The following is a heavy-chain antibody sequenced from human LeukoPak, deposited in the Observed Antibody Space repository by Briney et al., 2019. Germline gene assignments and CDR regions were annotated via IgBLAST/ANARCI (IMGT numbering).Heavy chain of an antibody. V-gene: IGHV3-21*01. CDR1: GFTFSSYS. J-gene: IGHJ4*02. D-gene: IGHD6-19*01. CDR3: ATSGWGGYYFDY. Sequence: GGSLRLSCAASGFTFSSYSMNWVRQAPGKGLEWVSSISSSSSYIYYADSVNGRFTISRDNAKNSLYLQMNSLRAEDTAVYYCATSGWGGYYFDYWGQGTLVTVSS. CDR2: ISSSSSYI.